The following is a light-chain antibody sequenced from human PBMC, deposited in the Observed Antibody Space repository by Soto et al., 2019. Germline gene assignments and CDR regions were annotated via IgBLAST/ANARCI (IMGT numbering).Light chain of an antibody. CDR2: LKSDGSH. CDR3: QTWGSGIHVV. Sequence: QLVLTQSPSASASLGASVKLTCTLSSGHSSYAIAWHQQQPEKGPRYLMRLKSDGSHSKGDGTPDRFSGSSSGAERYLTISSLQSEDEADYNCQTWGSGIHVVFGGGTKVTVL. J-gene: IGLJ2*01. V-gene: IGLV4-69*01. CDR1: SGHSSYA.